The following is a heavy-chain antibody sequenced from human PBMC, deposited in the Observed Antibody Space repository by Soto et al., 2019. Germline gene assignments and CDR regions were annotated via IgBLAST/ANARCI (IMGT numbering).Heavy chain of an antibody. J-gene: IGHJ5*02. Sequence: QVQLQESGPGLVKPSETLSLTCTVSGGSISSYYWSWIRQPPGKGLEWIGYIYYSGSTNYNPSLRSRLNTSLDRSSNQYALTLSSVTAADTALYYCARAVMATTNSFDPWGQADPVTVSS. CDR2: IYYSGST. CDR3: ARAVMATTNSFDP. D-gene: IGHD2-21*01. V-gene: IGHV4-59*01. CDR1: GGSISSYY.